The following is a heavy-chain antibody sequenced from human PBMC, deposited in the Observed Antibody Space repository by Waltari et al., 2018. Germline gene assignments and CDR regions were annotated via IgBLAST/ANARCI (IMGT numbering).Heavy chain of an antibody. V-gene: IGHV4-34*01. J-gene: IGHJ6*03. CDR2: INHSGST. CDR3: ARERGYYYYMDV. CDR1: GGSFRGYY. Sequence: QVQLQQWGAGLLKPSETLSLTCAVYGGSFRGYYWSWIRQPPGKGLEWIGEINHSGSTNYNPSLKSRVTISVDTSKNQFSLKLSSVTAADTAVYYCARERGYYYYMDVWGKGTTVTVSS.